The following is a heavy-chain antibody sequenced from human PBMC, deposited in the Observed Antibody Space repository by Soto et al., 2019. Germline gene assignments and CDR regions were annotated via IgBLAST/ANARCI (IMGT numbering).Heavy chain of an antibody. CDR2: LYSGGGT. CDR1: GFIVSSNF. Sequence: XESLRLSCAASGFIVSSNFMSWVRQAPGKGLEWVSVLYSGGGTYYADSVKGRFTISRDDSKNTLHLQMNSLRAEDTAIYYCARVNPPYPWGQGTLVTVSS. V-gene: IGHV3-53*01. J-gene: IGHJ5*02. CDR3: ARVNPPYP.